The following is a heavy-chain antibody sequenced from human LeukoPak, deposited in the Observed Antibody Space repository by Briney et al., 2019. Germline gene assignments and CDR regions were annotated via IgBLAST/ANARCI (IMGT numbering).Heavy chain of an antibody. J-gene: IGHJ4*02. D-gene: IGHD6-19*01. CDR3: ARDGVAVAGLDY. CDR2: IGSSSSYI. CDR1: GFTFSSYS. V-gene: IGHV3-21*01. Sequence: GGSLRLSCAASGFTFSSYSMNWVRQAPGKGLEWVSSIGSSSSYIYYADSVKGRFTISRDNAKNSLYLQMNSLRAEDTAVYYCARDGVAVAGLDYWGQGTLVTVSS.